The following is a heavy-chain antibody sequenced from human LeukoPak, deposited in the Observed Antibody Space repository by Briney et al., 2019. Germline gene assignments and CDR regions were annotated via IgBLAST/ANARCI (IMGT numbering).Heavy chain of an antibody. CDR2: IYYSGST. D-gene: IGHD4/OR15-4a*01. CDR3: ARRAHHDAFDI. Sequence: PSETLSLTCTVSGGSISSYYWSWIRQPPGKGLEWIGYIYYSGSTNYNPSLKSRVTISVDTSKNQLSLKLSSVTAADTAVYYCARRAHHDAFDIWGQGTMVTVSS. V-gene: IGHV4-59*01. CDR1: GGSISSYY. J-gene: IGHJ3*02.